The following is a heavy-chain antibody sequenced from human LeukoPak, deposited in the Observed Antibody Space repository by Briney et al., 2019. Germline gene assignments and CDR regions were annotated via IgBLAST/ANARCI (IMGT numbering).Heavy chain of an antibody. J-gene: IGHJ4*02. CDR2: IETSGNT. D-gene: IGHD3-22*01. CDR3: ARGGLDYYDSSGPFDY. Sequence: PSETLSLTCTVSGGSISSYYWSWIRQPAGKGLEWIGRIETSGNTNYKPSLKSRVTISVDTSKNQFSLKLSSVTAADTAVYYCARGGLDYYDSSGPFDYWGQGTLVTVSS. CDR1: GGSISSYY. V-gene: IGHV4-4*07.